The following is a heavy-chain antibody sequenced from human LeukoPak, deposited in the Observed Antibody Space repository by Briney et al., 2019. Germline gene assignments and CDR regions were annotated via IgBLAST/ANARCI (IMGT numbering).Heavy chain of an antibody. J-gene: IGHJ4*02. Sequence: PSETLSLTCTVSGGSISGYFWSWIRQPPGKGLEWIGYIYDSGSTNYSPSLKSRVNISVDTSRNQFSLKLSSVTAADTAVYYCARQYSSGWYPFDSWGQGTLVTLSS. CDR3: ARQYSSGWYPFDS. CDR1: GGSISGYF. CDR2: IYDSGST. D-gene: IGHD6-19*01. V-gene: IGHV4-59*08.